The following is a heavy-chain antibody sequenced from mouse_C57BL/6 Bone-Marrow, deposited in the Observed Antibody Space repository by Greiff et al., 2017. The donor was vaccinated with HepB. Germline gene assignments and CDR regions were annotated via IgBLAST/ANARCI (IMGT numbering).Heavy chain of an antibody. Sequence: EVQLQQSGGGLVKPGGSLKLSCAASGFTFSSYTMSWVRQTPEKRLEWVATISGGGGNTYYPDSVKGRFTISRDNAKNTLYLQMSSLRSEDTALYYCARNVYDFDYWGQGTTLTVSS. CDR2: ISGGGGNT. CDR1: GFTFSSYT. CDR3: ARNVYDFDY. D-gene: IGHD1-1*01. J-gene: IGHJ2*01. V-gene: IGHV5-9*01.